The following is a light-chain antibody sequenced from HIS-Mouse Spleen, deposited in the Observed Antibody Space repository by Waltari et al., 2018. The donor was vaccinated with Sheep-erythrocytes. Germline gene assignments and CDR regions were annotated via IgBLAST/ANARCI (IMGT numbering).Light chain of an antibody. Sequence: DIQMTQSPSSLSASVGDRVTITCRASQSISSYLNWHQQKPGKAPKLLIYAASSLQSGVPSRFSGSGSGTDFTLTISSLQPEDFATYYCQQSYSTPQFTFGPGTKVDIK. CDR3: QQSYSTPQFT. V-gene: IGKV1-39*01. CDR2: AAS. J-gene: IGKJ3*01. CDR1: QSISSY.